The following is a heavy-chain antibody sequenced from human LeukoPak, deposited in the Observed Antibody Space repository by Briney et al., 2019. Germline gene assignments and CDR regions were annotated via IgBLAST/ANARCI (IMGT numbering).Heavy chain of an antibody. D-gene: IGHD3-3*01. CDR1: GGSFSGYY. CDR3: ARRRRRITIFGVVRNYFDY. V-gene: IGHV4-34*01. Sequence: SETLSLTCAVYGGSFSGYYWSWIRQPPGKGLEWIGEINHSGSTNYNPSLKSRVTISVDTSKNQFSLKLSSVTAADTAVYYCARRRRRITIFGVVRNYFDYWGQGTLVTVSS. J-gene: IGHJ4*02. CDR2: INHSGST.